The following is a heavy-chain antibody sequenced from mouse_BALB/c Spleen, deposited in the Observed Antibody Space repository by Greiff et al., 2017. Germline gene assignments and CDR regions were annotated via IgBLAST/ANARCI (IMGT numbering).Heavy chain of an antibody. CDR1: GYAFTNYL. V-gene: IGHV1-54*01. Sequence: QVQLKQSGAELVRPGTSVKVSCKASGYAFTNYLIEWVKQRPGQGLEWIGVINPGSGGTNYNEKFKGKATLTADKSSSTAYMQLSSLTSDDSAVYFCARKDGNYGYWGQGTLVTVSA. D-gene: IGHD2-1*01. J-gene: IGHJ3*01. CDR3: ARKDGNYGY. CDR2: INPGSGGT.